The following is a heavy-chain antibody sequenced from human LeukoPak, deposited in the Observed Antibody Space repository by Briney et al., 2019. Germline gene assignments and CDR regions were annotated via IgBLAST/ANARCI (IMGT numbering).Heavy chain of an antibody. J-gene: IGHJ4*02. CDR2: IYYTWST. CDR1: GGSISSSSYY. D-gene: IGHD4-17*01. Sequence: SETLSLTCTVSGGSISSSSYYWGWIRQPPGKGLEWIGNIYYTWSTYYNPSLKSRVTISVDRSKNQFSLKLRSVTAADTAVYSCARHAAFAYGAYVGEWGQGTLVTVSS. V-gene: IGHV4-39*01. CDR3: ARHAAFAYGAYVGE.